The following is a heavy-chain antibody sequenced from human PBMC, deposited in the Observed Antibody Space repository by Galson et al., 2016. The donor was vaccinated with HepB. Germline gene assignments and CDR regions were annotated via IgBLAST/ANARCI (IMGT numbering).Heavy chain of an antibody. D-gene: IGHD3/OR15-3a*01. Sequence: SVKVSCKASGYSFKTYGIHWVRQAPGQRPEWMGWINDGDGSTLHSQRFQGRVTFTRDTSASTAYMELSSLIFEDAAVYFCARDDATDGPIILDYRGQGTLVTVSS. V-gene: IGHV1-3*01. CDR1: GYSFKTYG. CDR2: INDGDGST. J-gene: IGHJ4*02. CDR3: ARDDATDGPIILDY.